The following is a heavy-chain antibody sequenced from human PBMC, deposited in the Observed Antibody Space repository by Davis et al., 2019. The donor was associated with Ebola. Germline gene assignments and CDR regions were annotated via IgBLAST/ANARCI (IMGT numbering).Heavy chain of an antibody. Sequence: GGSLRLSCAASGFTFSNSAMSWVRQAPGKGLEWVSSISYSGGTAYYSGSVRGHFTISRDNSKNTVYLQMNSLRAEDTAVYYCAKVIDSSSWYGYAMDVWGQGTTVTVSS. D-gene: IGHD6-13*01. CDR2: ISYSGGTA. J-gene: IGHJ6*02. V-gene: IGHV3-23*01. CDR3: AKVIDSSSWYGYAMDV. CDR1: GFTFSNSA.